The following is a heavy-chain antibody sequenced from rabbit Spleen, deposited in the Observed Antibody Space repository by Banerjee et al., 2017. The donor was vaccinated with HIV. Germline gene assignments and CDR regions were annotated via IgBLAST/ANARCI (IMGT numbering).Heavy chain of an antibody. D-gene: IGHD1-1*01. CDR3: ARNYVNAFDP. Sequence: LEESGGGLVKPGGTLTLTCTVSGFSFSSNWICWVRQAPGKGLEWIACIDTSYGDTDYASWPKGRFTISKTSSTTVTLQMTSLTAADTVTYFCARNYVNAFDPWGQGTLVTGS. CDR1: GFSFSSNW. V-gene: IGHV1S45*01. J-gene: IGHJ2*01. CDR2: IDTSYGDT.